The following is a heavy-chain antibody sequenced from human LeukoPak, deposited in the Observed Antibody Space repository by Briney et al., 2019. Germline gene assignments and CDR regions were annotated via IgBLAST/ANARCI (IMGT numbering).Heavy chain of an antibody. D-gene: IGHD2-21*01. CDR2: IHYDGSNQ. V-gene: IGHV3-30*02. Sequence: GRSLRLSCATSGFTFSTYGMHWVRQAPGKGLEWVAVIHYDGSNQYYADSVKGRFTISRENSKNTLYLQMNSLKAEDTAVYYCSTAHTGCGGDCYWWFDIWGQGTLVTVSS. CDR1: GFTFSTYG. J-gene: IGHJ5*02. CDR3: STAHTGCGGDCYWWFDI.